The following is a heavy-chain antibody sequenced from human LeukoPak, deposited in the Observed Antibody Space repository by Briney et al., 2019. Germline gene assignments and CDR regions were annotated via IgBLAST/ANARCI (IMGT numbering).Heavy chain of an antibody. CDR1: GGSFSGYY. D-gene: IGHD3-10*01. J-gene: IGHJ4*02. V-gene: IGHV4-34*01. Sequence: ASETLSLTCAVYGGSFSGYYWSWIRQPPGKGLEWIGEINHNGSTNYNPSLKSRVTISVDTSKDQFSLKLSSVTAADTAVYYCARGRGVLLWFGESPNFDYWGQGTLVTVSS. CDR2: INHNGST. CDR3: ARGRGVLLWFGESPNFDY.